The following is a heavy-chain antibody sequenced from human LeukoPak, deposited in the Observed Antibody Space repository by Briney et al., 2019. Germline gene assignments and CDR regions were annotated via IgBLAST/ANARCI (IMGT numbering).Heavy chain of an antibody. CDR3: ARHFTYHYDSSGYPRDGFDI. J-gene: IGHJ3*02. V-gene: IGHV4-59*08. D-gene: IGHD3-22*01. Sequence: NPSETLSLTCTVSGVSISGYYWSLIRQSPGKGLVWVGYMHYSGNTNYNPSLKSRVIMSVDMSRNHFSLRLSSVTAADTALYFCARHFTYHYDSSGYPRDGFDIWGQGTMVTVSS. CDR1: GVSISGYY. CDR2: MHYSGNT.